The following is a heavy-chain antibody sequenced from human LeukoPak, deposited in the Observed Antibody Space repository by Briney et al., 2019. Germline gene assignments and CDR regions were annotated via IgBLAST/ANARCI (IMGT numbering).Heavy chain of an antibody. D-gene: IGHD3-10*01. CDR3: AREGYYGSGSPPSLYFDY. Sequence: GGSLRLSCAASGFTFRNYVIHWVRQAPGKGLEWVAVASSDLNVKLYADSVKGRFTISRDNSRSTLYLQMNSLRPEDTAIYYCAREGYYGSGSPPSLYFDYWGQGTLVTVSS. V-gene: IGHV3-30-3*01. CDR2: ASSDLNVK. CDR1: GFTFRNYV. J-gene: IGHJ4*02.